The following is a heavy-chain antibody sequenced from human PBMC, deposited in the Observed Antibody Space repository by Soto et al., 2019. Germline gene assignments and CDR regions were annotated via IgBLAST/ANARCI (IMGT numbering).Heavy chain of an antibody. CDR2: IYPGDSDT. CDR3: ARQEGLVTNLGPWFDP. D-gene: IGHD2-15*01. V-gene: IGHV5-51*01. J-gene: IGHJ5*02. CDR1: GYSFTSYW. Sequence: PGESLKISCKGSGYSFTSYWIGWVRQMPGKGLEWTGIIYPGDSDTRYSPSFQGQVTISADKSISTAYLQWSSLKASDTAMYYCARQEGLVTNLGPWFDPWGQGTLVTVSS.